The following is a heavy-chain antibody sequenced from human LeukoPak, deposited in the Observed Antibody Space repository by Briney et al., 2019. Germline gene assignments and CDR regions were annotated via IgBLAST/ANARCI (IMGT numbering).Heavy chain of an antibody. D-gene: IGHD3-10*01. CDR1: GDSISSYY. CDR3: ARRSASGRPFDS. CDR2: IYYSGNT. J-gene: IGHJ5*01. V-gene: IGHV4-59*08. Sequence: PSETLSLTCTVSGDSISSYYWSWIRQPPGKGLEWIGHIYYSGNTNYNPSLKSRVTISVDTSKNQFSLKLNSVTAADTAVYYCARRSASGRPFDSWGQGTLVTVSS.